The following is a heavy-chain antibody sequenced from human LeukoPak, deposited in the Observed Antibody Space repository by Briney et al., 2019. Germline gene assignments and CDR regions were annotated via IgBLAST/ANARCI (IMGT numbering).Heavy chain of an antibody. CDR2: ISGSAGST. V-gene: IGHV3-23*01. CDR1: GFTFSSYA. J-gene: IGHJ4*02. Sequence: GGSLRLSCAASGFTFSSYAMSWVRQAPGKGLEWASGISGSAGSTYYADSVKGRFTISRDTSKNTLYLQMNSLRAEDTAVYYCAKGWTTAIVGARPDYWGQGTLVTVSS. D-gene: IGHD1-26*01. CDR3: AKGWTTAIVGARPDY.